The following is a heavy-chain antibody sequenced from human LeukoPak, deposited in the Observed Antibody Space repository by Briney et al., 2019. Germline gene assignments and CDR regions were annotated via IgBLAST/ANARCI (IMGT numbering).Heavy chain of an antibody. D-gene: IGHD2-21*01. CDR3: AKYLRWLHVDY. CDR2: ISGSGGSN. J-gene: IGHJ4*02. CDR1: GFTFSSYA. V-gene: IGHV3-23*01. Sequence: GGSLRLSCAASGFTFSSYAMSWVRQAPGKGLEWVSAISGSGGSNYYAYSVKGRITTSRANSKNTLSLQMTSLRAEDTAVYYCAKYLRWLHVDYWGQGTLVTVSS.